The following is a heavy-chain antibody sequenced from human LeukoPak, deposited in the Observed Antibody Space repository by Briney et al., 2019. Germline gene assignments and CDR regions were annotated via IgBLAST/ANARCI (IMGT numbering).Heavy chain of an antibody. CDR2: TNGRGTFT. J-gene: IGHJ4*02. D-gene: IGHD2-2*03. CDR3: VRDGHCSSTSCTFDY. V-gene: IGHV3-11*06. Sequence: PGGSLRLSCAASGFTFSDHYMGWIRQAPGKGLEWISYTNGRGTFTNYADSVRGRFTISRDNPKNSLYLQMNNVRAEDTAVYYCVRDGHCSSTSCTFDYWGQGTLVTVSS. CDR1: GFTFSDHY.